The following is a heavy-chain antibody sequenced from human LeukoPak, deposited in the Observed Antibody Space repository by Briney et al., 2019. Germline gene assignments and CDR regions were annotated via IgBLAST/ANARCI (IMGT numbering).Heavy chain of an antibody. D-gene: IGHD3-10*01. V-gene: IGHV4-34*01. Sequence: SETLSLTCAVYGGSFSGYYWSWIRQPPGKGLEWIGEINHGGSTNYNPSLKSRVTISVDTSKNHFSLKLSSVTAADTAVYYCARGSPLWFGELFHFDYWGQGTLVTVSS. CDR1: GGSFSGYY. CDR2: INHGGST. CDR3: ARGSPLWFGELFHFDY. J-gene: IGHJ4*02.